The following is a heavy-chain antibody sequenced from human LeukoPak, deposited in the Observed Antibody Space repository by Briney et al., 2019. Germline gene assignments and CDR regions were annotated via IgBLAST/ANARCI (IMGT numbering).Heavy chain of an antibody. CDR3: ARDRDGYSYG. J-gene: IGHJ4*02. D-gene: IGHD5-18*01. CDR1: GFTFSDYY. Sequence: PGGSLRLSCAASGFTFSDYYMSWIRQAPGKGMEWVSYISSSSSYTNYADSVEGRFTISRDNAKNSLYLQMNSLRAEDTAVYYCARDRDGYSYGWGQGTLVTVSS. CDR2: ISSSSSYT. V-gene: IGHV3-11*06.